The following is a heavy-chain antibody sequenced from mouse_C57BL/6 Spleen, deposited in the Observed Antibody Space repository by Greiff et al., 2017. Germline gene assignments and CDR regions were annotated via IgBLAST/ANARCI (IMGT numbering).Heavy chain of an antibody. CDR2: ISSGSSTI. V-gene: IGHV5-17*01. CDR3: ARSGGYYYFDY. D-gene: IGHD3-1*01. CDR1: GFTFSDSG. J-gene: IGHJ2*01. Sequence: EVHLVESGGGLVKPGGSLKLSCAASGFTFSDSGMHWVRQAPEKGLEWVAYISSGSSTIYYADTVKGRFTISRDNAKNTLFLQMTSRRAEDTAMYYCARSGGYYYFDYWGQGTTLTVSS.